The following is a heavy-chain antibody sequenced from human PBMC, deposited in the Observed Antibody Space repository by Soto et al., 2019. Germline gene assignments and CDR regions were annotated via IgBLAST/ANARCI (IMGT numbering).Heavy chain of an antibody. CDR3: ARADPSIAAAYYYYYYMDV. V-gene: IGHV4-59*01. D-gene: IGHD6-6*01. Sequence: SETLSLTCTVSGGSISSYYWSWIRQPPGKGLEWIGYIYYSGSTNYNPSLKSRVTISVDTSKNQFSLKLSSVTAADTAVYYCARADPSIAAAYYYYYYMDVWGKGTTVTVSS. CDR1: GGSISSYY. CDR2: IYYSGST. J-gene: IGHJ6*03.